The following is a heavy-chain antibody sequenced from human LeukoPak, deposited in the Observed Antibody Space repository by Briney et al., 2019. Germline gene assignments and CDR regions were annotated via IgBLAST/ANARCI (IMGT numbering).Heavy chain of an antibody. D-gene: IGHD6-13*01. CDR2: IYYSGST. CDR1: GGSISSYY. Sequence: SETLSLTCTVSGGSISSYYWSWIRQPPGKGLEWIGYIYYSGSTNYNPSLKSRVTISVDTSKNQFSLKLSSVTAADTAVYYCAREIAHNRIAAAGTFDYWGQGTLVTVSS. CDR3: AREIAHNRIAAAGTFDY. V-gene: IGHV4-59*12. J-gene: IGHJ4*02.